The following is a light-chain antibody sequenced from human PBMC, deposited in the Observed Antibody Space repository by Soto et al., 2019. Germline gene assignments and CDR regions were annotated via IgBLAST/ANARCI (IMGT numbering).Light chain of an antibody. Sequence: DIQMTQSPSTLSASVGDRVTINCRASQSISSWLAWYQQKPGKAPKLLIYDASSLESGVPSRFSGSGSGTEFTLTISSLQPDDFATYYCQQYNSYPITCGQGTRREIK. V-gene: IGKV1-5*01. CDR1: QSISSW. CDR3: QQYNSYPIT. J-gene: IGKJ5*01. CDR2: DAS.